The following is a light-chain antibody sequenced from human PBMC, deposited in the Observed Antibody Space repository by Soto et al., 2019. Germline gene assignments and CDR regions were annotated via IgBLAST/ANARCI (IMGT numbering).Light chain of an antibody. CDR2: DAS. CDR1: QSVGSN. J-gene: IGKJ5*01. CDR3: QQRSNWPLIT. Sequence: EIVVTQSPATLSVSPGERATLSCRASQSVGSNLAWYQQKPGQAPRLLIYDASNRATDIPARFSGSGSATDFTLTITSLEPEDFAVYYCQQRSNWPLITFGQGTRLEIK. V-gene: IGKV3-11*01.